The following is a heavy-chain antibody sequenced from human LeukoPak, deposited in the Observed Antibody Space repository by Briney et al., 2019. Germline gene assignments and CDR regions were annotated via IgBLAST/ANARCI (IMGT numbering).Heavy chain of an antibody. Sequence: GGSLRLSCAASGFPFSSYWVHWVRQAPGMGLEWVSSISSSSSYIFYADSVKGRFTISRDNAKNSLYLQMSSLRAEDAAVYYCARRIPGFCPALWGQGTLVTVSS. J-gene: IGHJ4*02. CDR3: ARRIPGFCPAL. V-gene: IGHV3-21*01. CDR2: ISSSSSYI. CDR1: GFPFSSYW. D-gene: IGHD3-3*01.